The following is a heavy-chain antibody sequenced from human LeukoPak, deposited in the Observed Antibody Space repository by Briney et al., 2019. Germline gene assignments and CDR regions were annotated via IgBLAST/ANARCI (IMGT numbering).Heavy chain of an antibody. CDR1: GYTFTSYG. CDR3: ARDRITMVRGAKSGKDWFDP. CDR2: ISAYNGYT. Sequence: ASVKVSCKPSGYTFTSYGISWVRQAPGQALEWMEWISAYNGYTNYAQKLKGRVTMTTETSTSTAYMELRSLRSDDTAVYYCARDRITMVRGAKSGKDWFDPWGQGTLVTVSS. V-gene: IGHV1-18*01. J-gene: IGHJ5*02. D-gene: IGHD3-10*01.